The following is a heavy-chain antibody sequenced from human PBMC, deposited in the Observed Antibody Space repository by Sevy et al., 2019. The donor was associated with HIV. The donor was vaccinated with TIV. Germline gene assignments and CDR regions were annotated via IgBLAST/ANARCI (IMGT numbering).Heavy chain of an antibody. CDR3: ASGGYSSGWHGIGDYYHGMDV. D-gene: IGHD6-19*01. CDR1: AFTFSSYE. CDR2: ISSSSTTI. J-gene: IGHJ6*02. Sequence: GGSLRLSCAASAFTFSSYEMNWVRQAPGKGLEWVSSISSSSTTIFYADSVKGRFTISRDNAKNSLYLQMNSLRVEDTAVYYCASGGYSSGWHGIGDYYHGMDVWGQGTTVTVSS. V-gene: IGHV3-48*03.